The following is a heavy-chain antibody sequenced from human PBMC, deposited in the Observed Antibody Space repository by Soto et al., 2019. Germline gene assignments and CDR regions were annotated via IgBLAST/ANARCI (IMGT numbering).Heavy chain of an antibody. CDR1: GYTLTELS. CDR3: AAYDFWSGKDAFDI. Sequence: ASVKVSCKVSGYTLTELSMHWVRQAPGKGLEWMGGFDPEDGETIYAQKFQGRVTMTEDTSTDTAYMELSSLRSEDTAVYYCAAYDFWSGKDAFDIWGQGTMVTVSS. J-gene: IGHJ3*02. CDR2: FDPEDGET. D-gene: IGHD3-3*01. V-gene: IGHV1-24*01.